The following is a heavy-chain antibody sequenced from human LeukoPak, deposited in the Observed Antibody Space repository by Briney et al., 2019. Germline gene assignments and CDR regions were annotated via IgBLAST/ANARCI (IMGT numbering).Heavy chain of an antibody. CDR1: GYTFTNYA. CDR3: ARDVGEGYCSGSSCSDY. V-gene: IGHV1-18*01. CDR2: ISAYSGNT. Sequence: ASVKVSCKASGYTFTNYAISWVRQAPGHGLEWVGWISAYSGNTNYAQKLQGRVTMTTDTSTSTAYMELRSLRSDDTAVYYCARDVGEGYCSGSSCSDYWGQGTLVTVSS. D-gene: IGHD2-15*01. J-gene: IGHJ4*02.